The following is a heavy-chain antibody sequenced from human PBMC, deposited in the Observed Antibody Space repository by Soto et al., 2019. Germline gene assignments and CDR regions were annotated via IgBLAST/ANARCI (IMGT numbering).Heavy chain of an antibody. D-gene: IGHD5-12*01. J-gene: IGHJ4*02. CDR3: AKDRGYGYVDYWFDY. CDR1: GFTFASYA. V-gene: IGHV3-23*01. CDR2: IRGSGGGT. Sequence: EVQLLESGGGLVQPGGSLRLSCAASGFTFASYAMTWVRQAPGKGLEWVSDIRGSGGGTYYADSVKGRFTISRDNSKNTRYLQMNSLRAEDTAVYYCAKDRGYGYVDYWFDYWGQGTLVTVSS.